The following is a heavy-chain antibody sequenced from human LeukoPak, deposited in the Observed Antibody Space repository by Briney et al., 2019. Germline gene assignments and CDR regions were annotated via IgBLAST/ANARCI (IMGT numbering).Heavy chain of an antibody. D-gene: IGHD6-19*01. Sequence: SETLSLTCAVYGGSFSGYYWSWIRQPPGKGLEWIGEINHSGSTNYNPSLKSRVTISVDTSKNQFSLKLSSVTAADTAVYYCAGGGQWLAFDYWVQGTLVTVSS. V-gene: IGHV4-34*01. CDR3: AGGGQWLAFDY. CDR2: INHSGST. CDR1: GGSFSGYY. J-gene: IGHJ4*02.